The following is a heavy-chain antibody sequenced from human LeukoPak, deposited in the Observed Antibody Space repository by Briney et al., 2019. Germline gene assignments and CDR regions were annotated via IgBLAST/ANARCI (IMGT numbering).Heavy chain of an antibody. CDR2: IYFSGST. V-gene: IGHV4-39*07. CDR1: GGSISSSSYY. CDR3: ARVGTMVRGVIIRGNWFDP. Sequence: SETLSLTCTVSGGSISSSSYYWGWIRQPPGKDLEWIGSIYFSGSTNYNPSLKSRVTISVDTSKNQFSLKLSSVTAADTAVYYCARVGTMVRGVIIRGNWFDPWGQGTLVTVSS. J-gene: IGHJ5*02. D-gene: IGHD3-10*01.